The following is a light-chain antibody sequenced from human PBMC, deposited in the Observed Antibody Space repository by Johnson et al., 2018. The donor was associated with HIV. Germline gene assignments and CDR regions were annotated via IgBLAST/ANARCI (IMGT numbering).Light chain of an antibody. CDR3: AAWDDSLNGYV. Sequence: QSVLTQPPSASGTPGQRVTISCSGSSSNIGSHTVNWYQQLPGTTPKLLIYRSDQRPSGVPDRFSGSKSGTSASLAISGLQAEDEADYYCAAWDDSLNGYVFGTGTKVTVL. CDR1: SSNIGSHT. J-gene: IGLJ1*01. V-gene: IGLV1-44*01. CDR2: RSD.